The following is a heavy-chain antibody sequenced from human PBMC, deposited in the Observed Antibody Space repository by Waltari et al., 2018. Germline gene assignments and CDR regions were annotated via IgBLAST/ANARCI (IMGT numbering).Heavy chain of an antibody. CDR3: ARVGIRGSGYYRGVDF. V-gene: IGHV3-74*01. CDR1: RFTFRSPW. Sequence: VQLVESGGGLVQPGGSMRLSCAASRFTFRSPWMPWVREAPGKGLVWVSRINGDGSSTSYADSVKGRFTISRDNAKNTLYLQMNNLRAEDTAVYYCARVGIRGSGYYRGVDFWGQGTLVTISS. D-gene: IGHD3-22*01. CDR2: INGDGSST. J-gene: IGHJ4*02.